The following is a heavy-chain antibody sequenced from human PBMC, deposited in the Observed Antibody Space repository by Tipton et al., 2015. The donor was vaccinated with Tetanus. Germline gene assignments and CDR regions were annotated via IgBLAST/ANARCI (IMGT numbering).Heavy chain of an antibody. D-gene: IGHD5-18*01. CDR3: ACTWIQLWRD. Sequence: TLSLTCTVSGGSISSSSYYWGWIRQPPGKGLEWIGSIYYSGSTYYTPSLKSRVTISVDTSKNQFSLKLSSVTAADTAVYYCACTWIQLWRDWGQGTLVTVSS. V-gene: IGHV4-39*01. CDR2: IYYSGST. J-gene: IGHJ4*02. CDR1: GGSISSSSYY.